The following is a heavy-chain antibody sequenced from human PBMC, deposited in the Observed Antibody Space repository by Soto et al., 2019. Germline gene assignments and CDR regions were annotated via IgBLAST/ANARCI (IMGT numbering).Heavy chain of an antibody. D-gene: IGHD3-22*01. CDR2: IYYSGST. CDR3: ARAPTYDSSGYATDY. Sequence: PSGTLSPTCTFSGGSISSYYWSWSRQPPGKGLEWIGYIYYSGSTNCNPSLKSRVTISVDTSKNQFSLKLSSVTAADTAVYYCARAPTYDSSGYATDYWGQGTLVTVSS. CDR1: GGSISSYY. J-gene: IGHJ4*02. V-gene: IGHV4-59*08.